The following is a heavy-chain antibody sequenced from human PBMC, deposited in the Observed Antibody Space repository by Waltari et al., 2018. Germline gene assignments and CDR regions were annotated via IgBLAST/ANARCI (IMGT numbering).Heavy chain of an antibody. D-gene: IGHD6-19*01. Sequence: QLQLQASGPGLVKPSETLSLTCTVSGGSISSSRYYWGWIRQPPGKGLEWIGSIYYSGSTCDNPSRKSRGTIAVDTSKNQFPLKLSAVTAADTAVYYCARERAVAGKAGFDPWGQGTLVTVSS. V-gene: IGHV4-39*07. CDR2: IYYSGST. CDR1: GGSISSSRYY. CDR3: ARERAVAGKAGFDP. J-gene: IGHJ5*02.